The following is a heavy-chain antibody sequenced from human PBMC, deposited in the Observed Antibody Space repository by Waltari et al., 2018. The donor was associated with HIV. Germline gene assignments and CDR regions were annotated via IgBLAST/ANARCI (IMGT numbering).Heavy chain of an antibody. CDR1: GFTFSHYG. CDR2: IRYDGKDK. CDR3: ARGLNIAAPEDY. J-gene: IGHJ4*02. V-gene: IGHV3-30*02. D-gene: IGHD6-13*01. Sequence: QVHLVQSGGGVVQPGGSLRLSCTASGFTFSHYGMHWVRQAPGKGLEWVAFIRYDGKDKYYVDLVKGRFTISRDNSSNTVFLQMNSLRSEDTAVYYCARGLNIAAPEDYWGQGTLVTVSS.